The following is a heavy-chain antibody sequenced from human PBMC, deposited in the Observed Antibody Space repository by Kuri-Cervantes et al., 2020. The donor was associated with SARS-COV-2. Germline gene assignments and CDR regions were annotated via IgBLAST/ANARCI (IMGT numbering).Heavy chain of an antibody. Sequence: ASGKVSFKASGYTFSGGYYMYWVRQAPGQGLEWMGWINPNSGGTNYAQKFQGWVTMTRDTSISTAYMELSRLRSDDTAVYYCARGMVRGVIQYYYYGMDVWVQGTTVTVSS. J-gene: IGHJ6*02. CDR3: ARGMVRGVIQYYYYGMDV. CDR2: INPNSGGT. CDR1: GYTFSGGYY. V-gene: IGHV1-2*04. D-gene: IGHD3-10*01.